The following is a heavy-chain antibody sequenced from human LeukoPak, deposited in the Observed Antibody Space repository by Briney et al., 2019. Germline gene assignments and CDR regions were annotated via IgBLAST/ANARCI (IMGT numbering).Heavy chain of an antibody. CDR2: ISHSGST. D-gene: IGHD2-15*01. CDR1: GGALADYL. V-gene: IGHV4-34*01. CDR3: ARGRGFCSGGWCYNWFDP. Sequence: SETLSLTCAVYGGALADYLWTWIRQPPGKGLEWIGEISHSGSTNNSPSLKSRVTISIDTSTNQFSLRLNSVTAADTAVYYCARGRGFCSGGWCYNWFDPWGQGTLVTVSS. J-gene: IGHJ5*02.